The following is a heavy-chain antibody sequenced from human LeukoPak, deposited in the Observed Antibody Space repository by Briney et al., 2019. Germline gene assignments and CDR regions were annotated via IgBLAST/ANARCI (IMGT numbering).Heavy chain of an antibody. CDR1: AFIFSGHW. D-gene: IGHD3-10*01. Sequence: GGSLRLSCEGSAFIFSGHWMNWVRQAPGKGLEWVAVISYDGSNKYYTDSVKGRFTISRDNSKNTLYLQMNSLRAEDTAVYYCAKDLGRSTMVRGGFDYWGQGTLVTVSS. V-gene: IGHV3-30*18. J-gene: IGHJ4*02. CDR3: AKDLGRSTMVRGGFDY. CDR2: ISYDGSNK.